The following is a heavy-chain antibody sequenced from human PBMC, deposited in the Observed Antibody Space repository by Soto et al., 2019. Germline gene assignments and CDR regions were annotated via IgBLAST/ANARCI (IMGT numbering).Heavy chain of an antibody. CDR2: IYYSGST. CDR1: GGYISSGGYY. CDR3: ARTSTWFDP. V-gene: IGHV4-31*03. Sequence: PSETLSLTCTVSGGYISSGGYYCSWIRQHPGKGLEWIGYIYYSGSTYYNPSLKSRVTISVDTSKNQFSLKLSSVTAADTAVYYCARTSTWFDPWGQGTLVTVS. J-gene: IGHJ5*02. D-gene: IGHD2-2*01.